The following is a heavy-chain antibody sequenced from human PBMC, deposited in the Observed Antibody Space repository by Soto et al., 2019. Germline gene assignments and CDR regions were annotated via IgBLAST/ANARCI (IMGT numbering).Heavy chain of an antibody. J-gene: IGHJ4*02. CDR3: AKVGTFGGVIVTFFDY. V-gene: IGHV3-23*01. CDR2: ISGSGGST. CDR1: GFTFSSYA. Sequence: GGSLRLSCAASGFTFSSYAMSWVRQAPGKGLEWVSAISGSGGSTYYADSVKGRFTISRDNSKNTLYLQMNSLRAEDTAVYYCAKVGTFGGVIVTFFDYWGQGTLVTVSS. D-gene: IGHD3-16*02.